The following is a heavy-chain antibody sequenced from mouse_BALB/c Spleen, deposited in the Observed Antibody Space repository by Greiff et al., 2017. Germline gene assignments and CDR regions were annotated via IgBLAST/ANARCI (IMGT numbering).Heavy chain of an antibody. CDR2: ILPGSGST. CDR1: GYTFSSYW. J-gene: IGHJ3*01. Sequence: QVQLQQSGAELMKPGASVKISCKATGYTFSSYWIEWVKQRPGHGLEWIGEILPGSGSTNYNEKFTGMATFTADTYSNTAYMQLSSLTSEDSAVYYWARRKRGNAWFAYWGQGTLVTVSA. V-gene: IGHV1-9*01. CDR3: ARRKRGNAWFAY. D-gene: IGHD2-1*01.